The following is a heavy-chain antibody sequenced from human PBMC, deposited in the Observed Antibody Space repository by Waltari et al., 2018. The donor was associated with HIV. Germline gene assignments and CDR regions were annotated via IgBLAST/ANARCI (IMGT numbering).Heavy chain of an antibody. CDR3: VSEYTIPSWSDP. J-gene: IGHJ5*02. V-gene: IGHV4-39*01. D-gene: IGHD6-6*01. Sequence: QLQLQESGPGLVKPSETLSLTCSVSGGSISSSSYYWGWIRQPPGKGLDWIGSIYYTGSTYYNPSLKSRVTISVETSKTQFSMKLTSVTAANTAVYYCVSEYTIPSWSDPWGQGTLVTVSS. CDR1: GGSISSSSYY. CDR2: IYYTGST.